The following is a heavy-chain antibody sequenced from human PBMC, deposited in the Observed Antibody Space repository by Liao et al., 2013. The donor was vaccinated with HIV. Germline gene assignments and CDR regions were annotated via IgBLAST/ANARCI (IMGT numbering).Heavy chain of an antibody. CDR2: IYYTGTT. CDR1: GGSISTKSTYY. J-gene: IGHJ4*02. CDR3: ASRTPYLNDIRSPDY. Sequence: QLQLQESGPGLVKPSETLSLTCIVSGGSISTKSTYYWGWIRQPPGRGLEWIGTIYYTGTTYYNPSLKSRVAISLDTSNNQFSLKVRSVTAADTAVYYCASRTPYLNDIRSPDYWGQGTLVTVSS. V-gene: IGHV4-39*07. D-gene: IGHD1-1*01.